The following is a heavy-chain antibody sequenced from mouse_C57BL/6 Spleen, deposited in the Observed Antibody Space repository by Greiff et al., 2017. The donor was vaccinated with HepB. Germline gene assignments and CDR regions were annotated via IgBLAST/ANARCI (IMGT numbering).Heavy chain of an antibody. J-gene: IGHJ4*01. CDR1: GFTFSDYG. CDR3: ATYYVYDSYAMDY. CDR2: ISSGSSTI. V-gene: IGHV5-17*01. D-gene: IGHD2-2*01. Sequence: VQLKESGGGLVKPGGSLKLSCAASGFTFSDYGMHWVRQAPEKGLEWVAYISSGSSTIYYADTVKGRFTISRDNAKNTLFLQMTSLRSEDTAMYYCATYYVYDSYAMDYWGQGTSVTVSS.